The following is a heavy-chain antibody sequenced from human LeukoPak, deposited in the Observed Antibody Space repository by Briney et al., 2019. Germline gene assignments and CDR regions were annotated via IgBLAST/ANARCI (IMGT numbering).Heavy chain of an antibody. CDR1: GGSISSGSYY. CDR3: ARETGGYNFGFDH. Sequence: SETLSLTCTVSGGSISSGSYYWSWIRQPAGKGLEWIGRIYTSGSTNYNPSLKSRVTISVDTSKNQFSLKLSSVTAADTAVYYCARETGGYNFGFDHWGQGTLVTVSS. J-gene: IGHJ4*02. D-gene: IGHD5-24*01. V-gene: IGHV4-61*02. CDR2: IYTSGST.